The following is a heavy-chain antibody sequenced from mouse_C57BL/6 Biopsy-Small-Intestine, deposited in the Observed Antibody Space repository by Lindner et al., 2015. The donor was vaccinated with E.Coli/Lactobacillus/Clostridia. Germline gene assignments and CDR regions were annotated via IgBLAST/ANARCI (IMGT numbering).Heavy chain of an antibody. V-gene: IGHV1-53*01. CDR2: VSPTNGYT. Sequence: VQLQESGTELVKPGASVKLSCKASGYTFTSYWMHWVKQRPGQGLEWIGNVSPTNGYTSYNEKFKNKATLTVDKSSSTAYMQLNSLTSEDSAVYYCARGDYYGSSWYFDVWGTGTTVTVSS. CDR3: ARGDYYGSSWYFDV. J-gene: IGHJ1*03. D-gene: IGHD1-1*01. CDR1: GYTFTSYW.